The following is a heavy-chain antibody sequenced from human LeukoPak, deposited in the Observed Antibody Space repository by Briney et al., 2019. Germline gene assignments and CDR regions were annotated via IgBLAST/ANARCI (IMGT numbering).Heavy chain of an antibody. CDR2: IYYSGST. CDR3: ATQSATYYYYYMDV. V-gene: IGHV4-39*01. CDR1: GGSISSSGYY. Sequence: PSETLSLTCSVSGGSISSSGYYWDWIRQSPGKGLEWIGSIYYSGSTYYNPSLKSRVTISVDTSKNQVSLKLSSVTAADTAVYYCATQSATYYYYYMDVWGKGTTVTVSS. D-gene: IGHD2-15*01. J-gene: IGHJ6*03.